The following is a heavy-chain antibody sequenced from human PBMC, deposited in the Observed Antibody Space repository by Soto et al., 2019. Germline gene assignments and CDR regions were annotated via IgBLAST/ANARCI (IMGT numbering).Heavy chain of an antibody. J-gene: IGHJ6*02. V-gene: IGHV4-31*03. Sequence: SETLSLTCTVSGGSISGGYYWSWIRQHPGKGLEWIGYIYYTGSTYYNPSLKSRVTISVDTSKNQFSLKLTSVTAADTAVYYCARDEEVNYSDYGGSDYYYGMDVWGQGTTVTVSS. D-gene: IGHD4-17*01. CDR1: GGSISGGYY. CDR3: ARDEEVNYSDYGGSDYYYGMDV. CDR2: IYYTGST.